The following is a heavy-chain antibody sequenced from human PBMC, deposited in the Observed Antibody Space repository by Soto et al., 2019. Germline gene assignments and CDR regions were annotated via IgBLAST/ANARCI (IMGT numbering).Heavy chain of an antibody. CDR3: ARDRSMIVVVPGY. D-gene: IGHD3-22*01. V-gene: IGHV3-30-3*01. CDR2: ISYDGSNK. CDR1: GFTFNTYA. J-gene: IGHJ4*02. Sequence: GGSLRLSCAASGFTFNTYAMHWVRQAPGKGLEWVALISYDGSNKFYADSVKGRFTISRDNSKNTLYLQMNSLRADDTAIYYCARDRSMIVVVPGYWGQGTLVTVSS.